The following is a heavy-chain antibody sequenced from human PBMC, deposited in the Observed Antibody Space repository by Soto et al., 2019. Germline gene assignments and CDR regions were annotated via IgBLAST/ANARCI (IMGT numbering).Heavy chain of an antibody. CDR2: ISSSSTTI. D-gene: IGHD6-13*01. CDR1: GFSFGSYE. V-gene: IGHV3-48*03. CDR3: ARAASSWSIDY. J-gene: IGHJ4*02. Sequence: EVQLVESGGLLVRPGGSLRLSCAASGFSFGSYEMNWVRQAPGKGLEWVSFISSSSTTIYYADSVKGRFTISRDNAKNSLYLQMNSLRAADTAVYYCARAASSWSIDYWGQGSLVTVSS.